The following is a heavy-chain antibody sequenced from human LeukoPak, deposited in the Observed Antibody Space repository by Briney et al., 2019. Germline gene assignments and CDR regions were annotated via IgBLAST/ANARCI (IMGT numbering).Heavy chain of an antibody. V-gene: IGHV4-30-4*01. Sequence: SETLSLTCTVSGGSISSGDYYWSWIRQPPGKGPEWIGYIYYSGSTYYNPSRKSRVTISVDTSKNQFSLKLSSVTAADTAVYYCAREEIVVVTARLYYYYGMDVWGQGTTVTVSS. J-gene: IGHJ6*02. D-gene: IGHD2-21*02. CDR1: GGSISSGDYY. CDR3: AREEIVVVTARLYYYYGMDV. CDR2: IYYSGST.